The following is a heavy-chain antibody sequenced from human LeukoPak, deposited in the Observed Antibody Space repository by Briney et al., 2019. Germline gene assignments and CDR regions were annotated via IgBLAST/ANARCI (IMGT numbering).Heavy chain of an antibody. J-gene: IGHJ4*02. Sequence: GSLRLSCAASGFTFSSYAMSWIRQPPGKGLEWIGEINHSGSTNYNPSLKSRVTISVDTSKNQFSLKLSSVTAADTAVYYCARNYYGSGSYYYWGQGTLVTVSS. D-gene: IGHD3-10*01. CDR3: ARNYYGSGSYYY. V-gene: IGHV4-34*01. CDR2: INHSGST. CDR1: GFTFSSYA.